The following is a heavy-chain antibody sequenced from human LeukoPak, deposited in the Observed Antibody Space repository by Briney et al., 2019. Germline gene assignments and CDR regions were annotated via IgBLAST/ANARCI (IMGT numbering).Heavy chain of an antibody. D-gene: IGHD3-10*01. Sequence: GGSLRLSCAASGFTFSSYAMSWVRQAPGKGLEWVSAISGSGGSTYYADSVKGRFTISRDNSKNTLYLQMNSLRAEDTAVYYCAKLEGITMVRGANDYWGQGTLVTVSS. CDR1: GFTFSSYA. CDR3: AKLEGITMVRGANDY. J-gene: IGHJ4*02. V-gene: IGHV3-23*01. CDR2: ISGSGGST.